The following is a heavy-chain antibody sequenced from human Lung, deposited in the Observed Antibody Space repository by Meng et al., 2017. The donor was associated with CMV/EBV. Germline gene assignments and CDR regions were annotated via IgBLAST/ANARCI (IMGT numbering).Heavy chain of an antibody. Sequence: GESXKISCAASGFTFTSYAMNWVRQAPGKGLEWVSSITGGGNYIYYADSVKGRFSVSRDNAKNSLYLQMNSLRAEDTAVYYCARGRGLVATIVQYYLDYWGERTLVTVSS. V-gene: IGHV3-21*01. CDR3: ARGRGLVATIVQYYLDY. D-gene: IGHD5-12*01. J-gene: IGHJ4*02. CDR1: GFTFTSYA. CDR2: ITGGGNYI.